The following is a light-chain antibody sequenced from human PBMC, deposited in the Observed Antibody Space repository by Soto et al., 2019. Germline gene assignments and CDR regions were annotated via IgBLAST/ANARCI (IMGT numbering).Light chain of an antibody. J-gene: IGKJ1*01. CDR1: QTISTW. Sequence: GARVTITCRASQTISTWMAWYQQKPGKAPKLLVYDASTLQSGVASRFSGSGSGTEFTLIISGLQPDDSATYYCQQYDNFPGTFGQGTKVDIK. CDR3: QQYDNFPGT. V-gene: IGKV1-5*01. CDR2: DAS.